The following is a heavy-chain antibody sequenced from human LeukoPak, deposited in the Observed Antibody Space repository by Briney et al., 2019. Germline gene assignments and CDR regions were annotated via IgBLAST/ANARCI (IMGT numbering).Heavy chain of an antibody. CDR3: AKDVGKWESLHFFDY. V-gene: IGHV3-23*01. J-gene: IGHJ4*02. Sequence: PGGSLRLSCTASGFTFSTYAMSWVRQAPGKGLEWVSVISGGGGRTYYADSVKGRFTISRDNSKNTLYLQMNSLRAEDTAVYYCAKDVGKWESLHFFDYWGQGTLVTVSS. D-gene: IGHD1-26*01. CDR2: ISGGGGRT. CDR1: GFTFSTYA.